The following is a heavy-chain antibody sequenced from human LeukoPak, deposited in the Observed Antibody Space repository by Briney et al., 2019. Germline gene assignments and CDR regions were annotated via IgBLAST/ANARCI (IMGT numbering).Heavy chain of an antibody. D-gene: IGHD2-2*01. CDR2: ISSDSNYI. Sequence: GGSLRLSCAASGFTFSSYSLSWVRQAPGKGLEWVSSISSDSNYIYYADSVKGRFTISRDNAKHSLYLQRNSLGAEDTAVYYCARNRVVVAPAAPDYWGQGTLVTVSS. CDR3: ARNRVVVAPAAPDY. J-gene: IGHJ4*02. CDR1: GFTFSSYS. V-gene: IGHV3-21*01.